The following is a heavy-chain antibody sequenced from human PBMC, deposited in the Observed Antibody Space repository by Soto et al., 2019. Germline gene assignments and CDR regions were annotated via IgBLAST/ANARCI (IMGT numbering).Heavy chain of an antibody. V-gene: IGHV1-18*01. J-gene: IGHJ6*03. CDR2: ISAYNGNT. Sequence: ASVKVSCKASGYTFTSYGISWVRQAPGQGLEWMGWISAYNGNTNYAQKLQGRVTMTTDTSTSTAYMELRSLRSDDTAVYYCATDRYDFWSGFLVPSHPYYYYYYMVVWCKGTMVTVFS. CDR1: GYTFTSYG. D-gene: IGHD3-3*01. CDR3: ATDRYDFWSGFLVPSHPYYYYYYMVV.